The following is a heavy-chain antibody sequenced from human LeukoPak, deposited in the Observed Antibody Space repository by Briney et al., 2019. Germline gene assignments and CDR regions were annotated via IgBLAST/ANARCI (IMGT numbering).Heavy chain of an antibody. Sequence: ASVSVSCKASGYTFTSYDINWVRQATGQGREWMGWMNHNSGNTGYAQKLQGRVTMTRITSISTDYMELSSLRSEDTAVYYCARLAYCTNGVCYGDYYYYYGMDVWGQGTTVTVSS. CDR2: MNHNSGNT. V-gene: IGHV1-8*01. CDR1: GYTFTSYD. J-gene: IGHJ6*02. D-gene: IGHD2-8*01. CDR3: ARLAYCTNGVCYGDYYYYYGMDV.